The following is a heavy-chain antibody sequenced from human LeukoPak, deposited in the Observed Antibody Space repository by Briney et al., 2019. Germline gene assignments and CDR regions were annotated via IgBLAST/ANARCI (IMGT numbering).Heavy chain of an antibody. Sequence: GGSLRLSCATSGFAFDDFAMHWVRQPPGKGLEWVSFISKNGTNTYYADSLEGRFTISRDNSKNSFSLQMDSLTTDDTALYFCAKGDGQNGCFDSWGRGTLVTVSS. CDR1: GFAFDDFA. V-gene: IGHV3-43*01. CDR3: AKGDGQNGCFDS. D-gene: IGHD5-24*01. CDR2: ISKNGTNT. J-gene: IGHJ4*02.